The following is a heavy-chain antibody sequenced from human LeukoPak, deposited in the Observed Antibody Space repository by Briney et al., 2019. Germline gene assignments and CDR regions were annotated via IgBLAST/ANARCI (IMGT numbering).Heavy chain of an antibody. J-gene: IGHJ3*02. D-gene: IGHD3-16*01. CDR3: ATILRALMIRGGRRGDDAFDI. V-gene: IGHV1-24*01. CDR1: GYTLTELS. Sequence: GASVKVSCKVSGYTLTELSMHWVRQAPGKGLEWMGGFDPEDGETIYAQKFQGRVTMTEDTSTDTAYMELSSLRSEDTAVYYCATILRALMIRGGRRGDDAFDIWGQGTMVTVSS. CDR2: FDPEDGET.